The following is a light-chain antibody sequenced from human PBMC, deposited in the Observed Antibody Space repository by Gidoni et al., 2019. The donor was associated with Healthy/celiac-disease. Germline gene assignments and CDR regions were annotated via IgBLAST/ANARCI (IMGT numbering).Light chain of an antibody. CDR3: QQRSNWPPKYT. CDR2: DAS. J-gene: IGKJ2*01. V-gene: IGKV3-11*01. CDR1: QSVSSY. Sequence: EIVLTQSPATLSLSPGERATLSCRASQSVSSYLAWYQQKPGQAPRLLIHDASNRATGIPARFSGSGSGTDFTLTISSLEPEAFAVYYCQQRSNWPPKYTFGQGTKLEIK.